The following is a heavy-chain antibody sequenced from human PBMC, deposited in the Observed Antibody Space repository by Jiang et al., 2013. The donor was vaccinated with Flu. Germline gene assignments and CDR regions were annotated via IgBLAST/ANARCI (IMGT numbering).Heavy chain of an antibody. J-gene: IGHJ3*02. D-gene: IGHD6-19*01. V-gene: IGHV3-23*04. CDR2: ISGSGGST. Sequence: VQLVESGGGLVQPGGSLRLSCAASGFTFSSYAMSWVRQAPGKGLEWVSAISGSGGSTYYADSVKGRFTISRDNSKNTLYLQMNSLRAEDTAVYYCARGWLARRNPTPDAFDIWGQGTMVTVSS. CDR3: ARGWLARRNPTPDAFDI. CDR1: GFTFSSYA.